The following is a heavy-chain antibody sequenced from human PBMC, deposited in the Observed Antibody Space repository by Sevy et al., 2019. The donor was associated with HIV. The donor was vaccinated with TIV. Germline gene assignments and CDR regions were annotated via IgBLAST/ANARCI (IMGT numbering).Heavy chain of an antibody. D-gene: IGHD2-8*01. CDR1: GFAFYDYS. Sequence: GGSLRLSCAASGFAFYDYSMSWIRQAPGKGLEWVATLSFGCGKINYADSVKGRFTISRDNSKNSFYLQMDNLRVEDTALYYCARDGCTRPYDYWGQGTRVTVSS. CDR3: ARDGCTRPYDY. V-gene: IGHV3-23*01. CDR2: LSFGCGKI. J-gene: IGHJ4*02.